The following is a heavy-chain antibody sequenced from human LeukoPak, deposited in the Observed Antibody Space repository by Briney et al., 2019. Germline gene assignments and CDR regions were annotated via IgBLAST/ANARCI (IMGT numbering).Heavy chain of an antibody. Sequence: QAGGSLRLSCAASGFNFNSYWMHWVRQAPGKGLVWVSCINGDGSNIRYADSVKGRFTISRDNAKNTLYLQVNSLRAEDTAVYYCARTPRLDYWGQGTLVTVSS. V-gene: IGHV3-74*01. CDR2: INGDGSNI. J-gene: IGHJ4*02. CDR1: GFNFNSYW. CDR3: ARTPRLDY.